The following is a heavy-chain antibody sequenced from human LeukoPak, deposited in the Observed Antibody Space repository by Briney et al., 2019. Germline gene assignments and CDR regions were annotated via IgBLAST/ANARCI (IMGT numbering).Heavy chain of an antibody. Sequence: GRSLRLSCAASGFTFSSYAMHWVRQAPGKGLEWVAVISYDGSNKYYADSVKGRFTISRDNSKNTLYLQMNSLRAEDTAVYYCARGTTYGSGSYTGYYFDYWGQGTLVTVSS. CDR2: ISYDGSNK. V-gene: IGHV3-30*04. CDR3: ARGTTYGSGSYTGYYFDY. J-gene: IGHJ4*02. D-gene: IGHD3-10*01. CDR1: GFTFSSYA.